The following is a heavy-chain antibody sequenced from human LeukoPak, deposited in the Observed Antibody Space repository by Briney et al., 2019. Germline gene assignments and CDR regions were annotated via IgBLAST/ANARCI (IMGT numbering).Heavy chain of an antibody. V-gene: IGHV1-2*02. CDR1: GYTLTSYD. Sequence: ASVKVSCKASGYTLTSYDINWVRQAPGQGLEWMGWINPNSGGTNYAQKFQGRVTMTRDTSISTAYMELSRLRSVDTAVYYCAIVGDIVVVPAANPPVVDYWGQGTLVTVSS. J-gene: IGHJ4*02. CDR3: AIVGDIVVVPAANPPVVDY. CDR2: INPNSGGT. D-gene: IGHD2-2*01.